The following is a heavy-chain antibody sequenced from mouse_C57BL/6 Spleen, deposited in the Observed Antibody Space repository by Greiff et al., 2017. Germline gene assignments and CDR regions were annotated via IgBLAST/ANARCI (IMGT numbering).Heavy chain of an antibody. CDR2: IRLKSDNYAT. V-gene: IGHV6-3*01. D-gene: IGHD2-5*01. CDR1: GFTFSNYW. J-gene: IGHJ1*03. Sequence: EVKLQESGGGLVQPGGSMKLSCVASGFTFSNYWMNWVRQSPEKGLEWVAQIRLKSDNYATHYAESVKGRFTISRDDSKSSVYLQMNNLRAEDTGIYYCTDSKDWYFDVWGTGTTVTVSS. CDR3: TDSKDWYFDV.